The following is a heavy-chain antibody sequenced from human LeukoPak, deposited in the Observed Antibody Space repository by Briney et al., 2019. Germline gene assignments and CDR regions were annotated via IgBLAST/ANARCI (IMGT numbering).Heavy chain of an antibody. V-gene: IGHV6-1*01. Sequence: SQTLSLTFAISGDSVSSISVAWNWIRQSPSTGLEWLGRTYYRSKWYYEYAVSVKGRININPDPSKNQFSLQLNSVTPEDTAVYYCALARSEYHYGMDVWGQGTTVTVSS. CDR2: TYYRSKWYY. J-gene: IGHJ6*02. CDR1: GDSVSSISVA. CDR3: ALARSEYHYGMDV.